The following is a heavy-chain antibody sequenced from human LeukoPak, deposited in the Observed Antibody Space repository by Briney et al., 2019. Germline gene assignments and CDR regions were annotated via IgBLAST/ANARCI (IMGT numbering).Heavy chain of an antibody. CDR3: ARDVFGRSRDS. Sequence: PGGSQRLSCTACGFPFNRFWESWVRRARGKGREGVANIKQEGSEKYYVDSVKRQLTISRDNAKNSLYLQMNSLRAEDTAVYYCARDVFGRSRDSWGQGTLVTASS. J-gene: IGHJ4*02. V-gene: IGHV3-7*01. CDR1: GFPFNRFW. D-gene: IGHD3-10*01. CDR2: IKQEGSEK.